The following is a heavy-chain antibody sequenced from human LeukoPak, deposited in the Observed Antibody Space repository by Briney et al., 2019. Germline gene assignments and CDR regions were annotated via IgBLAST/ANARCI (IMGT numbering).Heavy chain of an antibody. CDR3: ARVLTAYYYDSSGPGEFDY. J-gene: IGHJ4*02. CDR1: GYTFTSYY. Sequence: ASVKVSCKACGYTFTSYYMHWVRQAPGQGLEWMGIINPSGGSTSYAQKFQGRVTMTRDTSTSTVYMELSSLRSEDTAVYYCARVLTAYYYDSSGPGEFDYWGQGTLVTVSS. D-gene: IGHD3-22*01. CDR2: INPSGGST. V-gene: IGHV1-46*01.